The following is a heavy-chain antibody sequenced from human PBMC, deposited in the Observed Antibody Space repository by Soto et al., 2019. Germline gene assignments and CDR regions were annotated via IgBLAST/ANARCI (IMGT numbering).Heavy chain of an antibody. Sequence: QVQLVESGGGVGQPARSLRLSCAASGFSFSIYGMHWVRQAPGKGLEWVALISHDASIKYYGESVKGRFTISRDNSKNTLSLQMNSLRVEDTAVYYCAKSRIVATINFVYYGMDVWGQGTTVTVSS. CDR1: GFSFSIYG. J-gene: IGHJ6*02. CDR3: AKSRIVATINFVYYGMDV. V-gene: IGHV3-30*18. D-gene: IGHD5-12*01. CDR2: ISHDASIK.